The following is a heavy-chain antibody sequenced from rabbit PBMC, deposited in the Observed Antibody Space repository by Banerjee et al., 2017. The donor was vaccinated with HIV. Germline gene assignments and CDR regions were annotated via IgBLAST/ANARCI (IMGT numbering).Heavy chain of an antibody. CDR2: INTSSGNT. CDR3: ARGVGYAGSNYFYFNL. V-gene: IGHV1S45*01. J-gene: IGHJ4*01. Sequence: QEQLVESGGGLVQPEGSLTLTCTASGFSFSSSYWMCWVRQAPGKGLEWIACINTSSGNTVYASWAKGRFTISKTSSTTVTLQMTSLTAADTATYFCARGVGYAGSNYFYFNLWGPGTLVTVS. CDR1: GFSFSSSYW. D-gene: IGHD8-1*01.